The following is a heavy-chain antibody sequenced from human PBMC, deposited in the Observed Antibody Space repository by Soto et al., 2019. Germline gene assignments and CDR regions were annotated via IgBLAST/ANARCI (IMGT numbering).Heavy chain of an antibody. J-gene: IGHJ4*02. CDR2: INPSGASR. CDR3: ARVYGLVKHDDFWSGYYNY. CDR1: GYTFSNNY. V-gene: IGHV1-46*01. Sequence: QLQLAQFGAYFIKPGFSVKISCKASGYTFSNNYINWVRQAPGQGLEWVGVINPSGASRTYAQNFPGSVTVTKKTSTTTVYMELTRLKSHNTALYYCARVYGLVKHDDFWSGYYNYWGQGTLVNVSS. D-gene: IGHD3-3*01.